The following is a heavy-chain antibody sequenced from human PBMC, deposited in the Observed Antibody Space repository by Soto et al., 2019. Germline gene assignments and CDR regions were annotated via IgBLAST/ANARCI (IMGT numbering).Heavy chain of an antibody. CDR1: GFTFSVYA. CDR2: VTANGGST. CDR3: ASLGVGDWANYYYYYGMDV. J-gene: IGHJ6*02. V-gene: IGHV3-23*01. D-gene: IGHD2-21*02. Sequence: GGSLRLSCAATGFTFSVYAMTWVRQAPGKGLEWVSAVTANGGSTYSADSVKGRFTISRDNSKNTLFLQMNGLRAEDTAVYYCASLGVGDWANYYYYYGMDVWGQGTTVTV.